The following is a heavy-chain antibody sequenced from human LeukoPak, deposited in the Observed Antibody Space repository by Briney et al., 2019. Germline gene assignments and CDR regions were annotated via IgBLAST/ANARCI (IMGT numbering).Heavy chain of an antibody. J-gene: IGHJ4*02. D-gene: IGHD6-25*01. CDR2: INPNSGGT. V-gene: IGHV1-2*02. Sequence: ASVKVSCKASGYTFTGYYMHWVRQAPGQGREWMGWINPNSGGTNYAQKFQGRVTMTRDTSISTAYMELSRLRSDDTAVYYCARDRAAAAGASDYWCQGTLVTVSS. CDR1: GYTFTGYY. CDR3: ARDRAAAAGASDY.